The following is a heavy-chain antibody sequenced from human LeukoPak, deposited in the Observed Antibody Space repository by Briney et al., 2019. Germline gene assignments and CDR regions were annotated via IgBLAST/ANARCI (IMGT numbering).Heavy chain of an antibody. Sequence: PSETLSLTCTVSGGSISSYYWSWIRQPPGKGLEWIGYIYYSGSTNYNPSLKSRVTISVDTSKNQFSLKLSSVTVADTAVYYCARVPGGRWLQSDYWGQGTLVTVSS. V-gene: IGHV4-59*01. CDR2: IYYSGST. CDR1: GGSISSYY. J-gene: IGHJ4*02. D-gene: IGHD5-24*01. CDR3: ARVPGGRWLQSDY.